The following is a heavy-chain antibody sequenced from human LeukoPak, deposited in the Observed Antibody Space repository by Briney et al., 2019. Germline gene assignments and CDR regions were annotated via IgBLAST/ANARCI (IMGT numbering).Heavy chain of an antibody. CDR3: ARSRNRYSYAFSV. Sequence: GGSLRLSCAASGFTFSSYSMNWVRQAPGKGLEWVSSISSSSSYIYYADSVKGRFTISRDNAKNSVYLQMSGLRVEDTALYYCARSRNRYSYAFSVWGQGALVTVSS. D-gene: IGHD3-16*01. CDR1: GFTFSSYS. CDR2: ISSSSSYI. V-gene: IGHV3-21*01. J-gene: IGHJ4*02.